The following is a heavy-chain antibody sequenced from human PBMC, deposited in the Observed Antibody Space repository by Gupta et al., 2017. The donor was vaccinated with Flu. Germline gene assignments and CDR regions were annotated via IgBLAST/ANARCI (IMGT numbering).Heavy chain of an antibody. D-gene: IGHD5-18*01. J-gene: IGHJ4*02. CDR2: IYYSGST. Sequence: RQAHGKGLEWIGSIYYSGSTTYNPSLKRQATILVDTSKNQFSLNLSSMTAADKAVYYCASMSDDKAMFILRDYWGQRTLVTVSS. CDR3: ASMSDDKAMFILRDY. V-gene: IGHV4-39*01.